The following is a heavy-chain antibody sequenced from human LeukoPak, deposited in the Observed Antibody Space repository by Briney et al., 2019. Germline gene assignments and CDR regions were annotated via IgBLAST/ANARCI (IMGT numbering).Heavy chain of an antibody. CDR2: IKQDGSEK. D-gene: IGHD6-19*01. J-gene: IGHJ1*01. CDR1: PFTFSSYW. V-gene: IGHV3-7*01. CDR3: ARDPGGQWLVLEYFQD. Sequence: GGSLRLSCAASPFTFSSYWMSWVRQAPGKGLEWVANIKQDGSEKYYVDSVKGRFTISRDNAKNTLYLQMNSLRVDDTAVYYCARDPGGQWLVLEYFQDWGQGTLVSVSS.